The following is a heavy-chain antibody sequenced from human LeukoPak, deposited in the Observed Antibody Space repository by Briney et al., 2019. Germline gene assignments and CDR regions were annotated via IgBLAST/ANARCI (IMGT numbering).Heavy chain of an antibody. D-gene: IGHD6-13*01. J-gene: IGHJ4*02. CDR1: GYTFTGYY. V-gene: IGHV1-2*02. CDR3: ARRHGSTWYGLDY. CDR2: INPNSGGT. Sequence: ASVKVSCKASGYTFTGYYMHWVRQAPGQGLEWMGWINPNSGGTNYAQKFQGRVTMTRDTSISIAYMELTRLRSDDTAVYYCARRHGSTWYGLDYWGQGTPVTVSS.